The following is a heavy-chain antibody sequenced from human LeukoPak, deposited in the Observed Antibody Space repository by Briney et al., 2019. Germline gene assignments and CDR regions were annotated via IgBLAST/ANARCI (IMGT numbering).Heavy chain of an antibody. CDR2: IYHSGST. Sequence: PSETLSLTCAVYGGSFSGYYWSWIRQPPGKGLEWIGSIYHSGSTYYNPSLKSRVTISVDTSKNQFSLRVNSVTAADTATYYCARGEQWFGGFDYWGQGPLVSVSS. CDR3: ARGEQWFGGFDY. J-gene: IGHJ4*02. CDR1: GGSFSGYY. D-gene: IGHD3-10*01. V-gene: IGHV4-34*01.